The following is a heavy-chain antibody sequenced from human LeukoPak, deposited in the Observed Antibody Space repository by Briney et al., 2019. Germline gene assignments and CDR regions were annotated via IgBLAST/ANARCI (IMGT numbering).Heavy chain of an antibody. CDR2: ISYDGSNK. CDR3: AKDRLASGSSWTFDC. Sequence: GGSLRLSCAASGFTFNTYAMGWVRQAPGKGLEWVAVISYDGSNKYYADSVKGRFSISRDNSKDTLYLQMNSLRAEDTAVYSCAKDRLASGSSWTFDCWGQGTLVTVSS. J-gene: IGHJ4*02. CDR1: GFTFNTYA. V-gene: IGHV3-30*18. D-gene: IGHD6-13*01.